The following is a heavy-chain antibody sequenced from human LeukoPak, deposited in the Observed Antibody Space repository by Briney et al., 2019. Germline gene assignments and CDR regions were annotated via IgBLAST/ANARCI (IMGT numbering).Heavy chain of an antibody. J-gene: IGHJ4*02. CDR3: AKSESSWYSPFDY. D-gene: IGHD6-13*01. Sequence: PGGSLGLSCAASGFTFSSYGMHWVRQAPGKGLEWVAVISYDGSNKYYADSVKGRFTISRDNSKNTLYLQMNSLRAEDTAVYYCAKSESSWYSPFDYWGQGTLVTVSS. CDR2: ISYDGSNK. CDR1: GFTFSSYG. V-gene: IGHV3-30*18.